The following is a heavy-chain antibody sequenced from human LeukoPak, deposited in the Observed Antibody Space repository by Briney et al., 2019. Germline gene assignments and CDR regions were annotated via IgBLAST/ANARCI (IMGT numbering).Heavy chain of an antibody. CDR2: IYYSGST. J-gene: IGHJ4*02. CDR3: ARDYYDSSGY. CDR1: GGSISSSSYY. V-gene: IGHV4-39*07. Sequence: SETLSLTCTVSGGSISSSSYYWGWIRQPPGKGLEWIGSIYYSGSTYYNPSLKSRVTISVDTSKNQFSLKLSSVTAADTAVYYCARDYYDSSGYWGRGTLVTVSS. D-gene: IGHD3-22*01.